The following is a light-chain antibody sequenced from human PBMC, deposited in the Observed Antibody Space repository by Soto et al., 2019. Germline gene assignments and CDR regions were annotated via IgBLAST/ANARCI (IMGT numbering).Light chain of an antibody. CDR3: QQYNSYRT. V-gene: IGKV1-5*03. Sequence: DIQMTQSPSTLSASVGDRVTITCRARQSISSWLAWYQQKPGKAPKLLIYKASSLESGVPSRFSGSRSGTEFTLTISSLQPDDFATYYAQQYNSYRTFGQGNKVEIK. J-gene: IGKJ1*01. CDR2: KAS. CDR1: QSISSW.